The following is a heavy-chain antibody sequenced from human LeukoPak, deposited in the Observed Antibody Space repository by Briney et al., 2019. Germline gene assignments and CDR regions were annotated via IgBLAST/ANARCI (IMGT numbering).Heavy chain of an antibody. Sequence: GGSLRLSCAASGFSVSGNYMTWVRQPPGKGLEWVSVMYSGGGTYYADSVRGRFTITRDNSKNTVYLQMNSLRAIDTAVYYCATTMAAVAYYFDYWGQGALVTVSS. CDR2: MYSGGGT. CDR3: ATTMAAVAYYFDY. J-gene: IGHJ4*02. V-gene: IGHV3-53*05. D-gene: IGHD6-13*01. CDR1: GFSVSGNY.